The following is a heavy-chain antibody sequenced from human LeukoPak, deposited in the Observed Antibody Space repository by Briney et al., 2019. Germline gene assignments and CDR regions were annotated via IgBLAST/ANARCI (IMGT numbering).Heavy chain of an antibody. CDR2: ISYDGSNK. V-gene: IGHV3-30-3*01. Sequence: HPGRSLRLSCAASGFTFSSSAMHWVRQAPDKGLEWVAVISYDGSNKYYADSVKGRFTISRDNSKNTLYLQMNSLRADDTAVYYCARDRDSSGWYEGFDYWGQGTLVTVSS. D-gene: IGHD6-19*01. CDR1: GFTFSSSA. CDR3: ARDRDSSGWYEGFDY. J-gene: IGHJ4*02.